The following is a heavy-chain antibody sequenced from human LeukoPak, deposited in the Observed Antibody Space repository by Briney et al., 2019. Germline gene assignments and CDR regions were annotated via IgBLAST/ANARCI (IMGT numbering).Heavy chain of an antibody. Sequence: SETLSLTCTVSDGSISSSSYYWGWIRQPPGKGLEWIGYIYYSGSTNYNPSLKSRVTISVDTSKNQFSLKLSSVTAADTAVYYCARVKHSSGWYRSYYYYMDVWGQGTMVTVSS. J-gene: IGHJ6*03. CDR2: IYYSGST. D-gene: IGHD6-19*01. CDR1: DGSISSSSYY. V-gene: IGHV4-61*05. CDR3: ARVKHSSGWYRSYYYYMDV.